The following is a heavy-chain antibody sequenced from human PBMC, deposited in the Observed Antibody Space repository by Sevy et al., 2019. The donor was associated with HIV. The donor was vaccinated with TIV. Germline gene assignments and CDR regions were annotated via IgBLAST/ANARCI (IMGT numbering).Heavy chain of an antibody. CDR2: ISSSGSTI. V-gene: IGHV3-48*03. Sequence: GGSLRLSCAASGFTSSSYEMNWVRQAPGKGLEWVSYISSSGSTIYYADSVKGRFTISRDNAKNSLYLQMNSLRAEDTAVYYCARATYSSGWYRGGWFDPWGQGTLVTVSS. D-gene: IGHD6-19*01. CDR1: GFTSSSYE. J-gene: IGHJ5*02. CDR3: ARATYSSGWYRGGWFDP.